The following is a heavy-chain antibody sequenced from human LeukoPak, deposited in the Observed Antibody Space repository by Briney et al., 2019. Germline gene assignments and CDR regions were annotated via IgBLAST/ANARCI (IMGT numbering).Heavy chain of an antibody. D-gene: IGHD6-13*01. CDR3: ARVGYSSSWYSPYYFDY. J-gene: IGHJ4*02. CDR2: ISNDERNK. Sequence: PGGSLRLSCAAPGFTFTNFAMHWVRQAPGKGLEWVAVISNDERNKYYADSVKGRFTISRDNAKNTLYLQMNSLRAEDTAVYYCARVGYSSSWYSPYYFDYWGQGTLVTVSS. V-gene: IGHV3-30*04. CDR1: GFTFTNFA.